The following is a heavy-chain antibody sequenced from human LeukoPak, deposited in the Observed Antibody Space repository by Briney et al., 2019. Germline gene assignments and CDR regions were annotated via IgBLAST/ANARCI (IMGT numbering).Heavy chain of an antibody. CDR2: IIPIFGTA. CDR3: ARGGNYYDSSGYYFRDDLDY. V-gene: IGHV1-46*01. J-gene: IGHJ4*02. CDR1: GYTFTSNY. D-gene: IGHD3-22*01. Sequence: ASVKVSCKASGYTFTSNYIHWVRQAPGQGLEWMGGIIPIFGTANYAQKFQGRVTMTRDTSTSTVYMELSSLRSEDTAVYYCARGGNYYDSSGYYFRDDLDYWGQGTLVTVSS.